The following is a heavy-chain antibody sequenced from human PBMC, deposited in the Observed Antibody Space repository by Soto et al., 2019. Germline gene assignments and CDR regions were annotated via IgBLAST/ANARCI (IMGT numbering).Heavy chain of an antibody. J-gene: IGHJ4*02. CDR3: ARDPFGGYSDSNVSYSH. V-gene: IGHV4-31*03. D-gene: IGHD3-22*01. Sequence: SETLSLTCTVSGGSITSGGYYWSWIRQHPGKGLEWIGYIYYSGNTYYNPSLKSRLIISVDTSKNQFSLKLSSVTAADTAVYYCARDPFGGYSDSNVSYSHWGQGMLVTVS. CDR2: IYYSGNT. CDR1: GGSITSGGYY.